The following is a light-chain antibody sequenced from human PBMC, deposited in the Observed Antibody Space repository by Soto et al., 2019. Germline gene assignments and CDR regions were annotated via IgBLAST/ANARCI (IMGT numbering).Light chain of an antibody. CDR1: QSVSSSY. J-gene: IGKJ1*01. CDR2: GAS. V-gene: IGKV3-20*01. CDR3: QQFGSSPPWT. Sequence: EIVLTQSPGTLSFSPGERATLSCRASQSVSSSYLAWYQQYPGQAPRLLIFGASSRATGIPDRFSGSGSGTDFTLTISRLEPEDFAVYFCQQFGSSPPWTFGQGTKVDIK.